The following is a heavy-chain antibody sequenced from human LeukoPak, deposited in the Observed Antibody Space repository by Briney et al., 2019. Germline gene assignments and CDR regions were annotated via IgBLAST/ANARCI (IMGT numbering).Heavy chain of an antibody. D-gene: IGHD5-12*01. Sequence: GASVTVSCTASGYTFTGYYMHWVRQAPGQGLEWMGWINPNSGGTNYAQKFQGRVTMTRDTSISTAYMELSRLRSDDTAVYYCAVISGYDSYYFDYWGQGTLVTVSS. CDR1: GYTFTGYY. CDR3: AVISGYDSYYFDY. V-gene: IGHV1-2*02. CDR2: INPNSGGT. J-gene: IGHJ4*02.